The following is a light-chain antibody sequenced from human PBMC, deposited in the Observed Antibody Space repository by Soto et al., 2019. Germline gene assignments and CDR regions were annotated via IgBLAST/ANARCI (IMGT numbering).Light chain of an antibody. CDR1: QSVSSN. CDR2: GAS. J-gene: IGKJ5*01. CDR3: QQRQYWPPIT. V-gene: IGKV3-15*01. Sequence: EIVMTQSAATLSVYPGERATLYCRASQSVSSNLAWYQQKPGQAPRLLIYGASTRATGIPARFSGSGSGTEFTLTISSLQSEDFAVYYCQQRQYWPPITFGQGTLLEIK.